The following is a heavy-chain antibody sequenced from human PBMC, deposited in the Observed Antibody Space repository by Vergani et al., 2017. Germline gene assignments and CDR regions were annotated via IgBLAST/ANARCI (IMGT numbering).Heavy chain of an antibody. D-gene: IGHD6-19*01. V-gene: IGHV1-18*01. CDR2: ISAYNGNT. Sequence: QVQLVQSGAEVKKPGASVKVSCKASGYTFTSYGISWVRQAPGQGLEWMGWISAYNGNTNYAQKLQGRVTMTTDTSTSTAYMELRSLRSDDTAVYYCAGDPHIAGAGIAKYGMDVWGQGTTVTVSS. CDR1: GYTFTSYG. CDR3: AGDPHIAGAGIAKYGMDV. J-gene: IGHJ6*02.